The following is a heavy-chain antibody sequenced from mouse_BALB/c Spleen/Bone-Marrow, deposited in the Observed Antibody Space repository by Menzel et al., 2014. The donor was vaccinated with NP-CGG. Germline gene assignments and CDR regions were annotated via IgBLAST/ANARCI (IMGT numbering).Heavy chain of an antibody. CDR2: IRNKANGYTT. Sequence: EVKLVESGGGLVQPGGSLRLSCATSGFTFTDYYMSWVRQPPGKALEWLGFIRNKANGYTTDYSVSVKGQFTISRDNSQSILYLQMNTLRAEDSATYYCARDENYDIYWYFDVWGAGTTVTVSS. CDR1: GFTFTDYY. J-gene: IGHJ1*01. V-gene: IGHV7-3*02. CDR3: ARDENYDIYWYFDV. D-gene: IGHD1-1*01.